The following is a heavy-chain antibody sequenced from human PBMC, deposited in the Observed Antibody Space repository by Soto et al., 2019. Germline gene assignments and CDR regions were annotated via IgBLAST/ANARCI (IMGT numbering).Heavy chain of an antibody. V-gene: IGHV3-48*02. Sequence: EGQLVESGGGLVQPGGSLRLSCTVSGFTFTDYSMNWVRQAPGKGLEWLSYISASRTTIYYAGSVRGRFTVSRDNAKNSIYLQMNSLRDEDTAVYYCARDGRRGYDLDLWGQGTMVTVSS. CDR3: ARDGRRGYDLDL. D-gene: IGHD1-26*01. J-gene: IGHJ6*02. CDR1: GFTFTDYS. CDR2: ISASRTTI.